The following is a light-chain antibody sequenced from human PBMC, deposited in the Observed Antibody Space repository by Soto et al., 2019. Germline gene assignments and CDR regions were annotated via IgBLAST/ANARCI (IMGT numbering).Light chain of an antibody. CDR1: SSDIGTYNY. J-gene: IGLJ2*01. CDR2: DVS. CDR3: TSYTSSTPVV. Sequence: QSALTQPASVSGSPGQSITISCTGTSSDIGTYNYVSWYQQHPGKVPKLMIYDVSYRPSGVSNRFSGYKSGNTASLTISRLQAEDEADYYCTSYTSSTPVVFGGGTKLTVL. V-gene: IGLV2-14*01.